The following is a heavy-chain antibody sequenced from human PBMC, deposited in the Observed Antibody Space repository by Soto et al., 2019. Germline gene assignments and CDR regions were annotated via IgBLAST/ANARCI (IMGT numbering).Heavy chain of an antibody. J-gene: IGHJ6*02. CDR1: GGSISSGDYY. V-gene: IGHV4-30-4*01. CDR2: IYYSGST. CDR3: ARDGKYYYYYGMDV. D-gene: IGHD1-1*01. Sequence: PSETLSLTCTVSGGSISSGDYYWSWIRQPPGKGLEWIGYIYYSGSTYYNPSLKSRVTISVDTSKNQFSLKLSSVTAADTAVYYCARDGKYYYYYGMDVWGQGTTVTVSS.